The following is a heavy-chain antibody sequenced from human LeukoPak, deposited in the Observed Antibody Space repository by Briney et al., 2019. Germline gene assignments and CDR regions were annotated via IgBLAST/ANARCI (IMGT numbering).Heavy chain of an antibody. CDR3: AKVPLSSSGWDREYYFDY. V-gene: IGHV3-30*02. D-gene: IGHD6-19*01. Sequence: SGGSLRLSCAASAFGFSSYGMHWVRQAPGKGPEWVAFIRSDSSNQYYADSVKGRFTISRDNSKNTLYLQMNSLRAEDTAVYYCAKVPLSSSGWDREYYFDYWGQGTLVTVSS. J-gene: IGHJ4*02. CDR2: IRSDSSNQ. CDR1: AFGFSSYG.